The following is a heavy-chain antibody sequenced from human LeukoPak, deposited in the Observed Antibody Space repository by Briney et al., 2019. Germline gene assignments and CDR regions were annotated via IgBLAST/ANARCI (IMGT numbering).Heavy chain of an antibody. Sequence: GGGLRLSCAASGFTFKTYSMNWVRQAPGKGLGWISYISYGSRAIYYADSVKGRFTISRDYARNSLDLQLSNLRDGDTAVYYCARSPFLRGVITHFDSWGQGTLVTVSS. CDR2: ISYGSRAI. CDR3: ARSPFLRGVITHFDS. J-gene: IGHJ4*02. V-gene: IGHV3-48*02. D-gene: IGHD3-10*01. CDR1: GFTFKTYS.